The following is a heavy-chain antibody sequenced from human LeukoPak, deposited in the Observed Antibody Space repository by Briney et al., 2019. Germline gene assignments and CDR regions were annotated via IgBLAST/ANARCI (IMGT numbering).Heavy chain of an antibody. D-gene: IGHD3-3*01. J-gene: IGHJ4*02. CDR1: GFTFSDYY. V-gene: IGHV3-11*01. Sequence: GGSLRLSCAASGFTFSDYYMNWIRQAPGKGLEWVSYISSSGSTIYYADSVKGRFTISRDNAKNSLYLQMNSLRAEDTAVYYCARGRFFGVVNQNFDYRGQGTLVTVSS. CDR2: ISSSGSTI. CDR3: ARGRFFGVVNQNFDY.